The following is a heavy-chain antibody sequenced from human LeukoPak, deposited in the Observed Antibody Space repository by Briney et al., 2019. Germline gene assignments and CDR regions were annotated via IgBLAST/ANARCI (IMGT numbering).Heavy chain of an antibody. CDR1: GFIFSDYY. CDR3: ARTAAAGGD. V-gene: IGHV3-11*01. D-gene: IGHD6-25*01. Sequence: GGSLRLSCAASGFIFSDYYMSWIRQAPGKGLEWVSYISTTGYTTYYADSVKGRFTISRDNAKNSLYLQMSSLSAEDTAVYYCARTAAAGGDWGQGSLVTVSS. J-gene: IGHJ4*02. CDR2: ISTTGYTT.